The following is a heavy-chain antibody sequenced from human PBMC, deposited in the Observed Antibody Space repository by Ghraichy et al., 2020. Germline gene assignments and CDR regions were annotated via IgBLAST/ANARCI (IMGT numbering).Heavy chain of an antibody. CDR3: TAVYYCVRAAKNAFDI. CDR2: MNPNSGNA. V-gene: IGHV1-8*01. J-gene: IGHJ3*02. D-gene: IGHD3-10*02. CDR1: GYTFTNYD. Sequence: ASVKVSCKTSGYTFTNYDINWVRQATGQGLEWMGRMNPNSGNAGSAQKFQGRVTMTRNTSISTAYMELSSLRSQDTAVSEDTAVYYCVRAAKNAFDIWGQGTMVTVSS.